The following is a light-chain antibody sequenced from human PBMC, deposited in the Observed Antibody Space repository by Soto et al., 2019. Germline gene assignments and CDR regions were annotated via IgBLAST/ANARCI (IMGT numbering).Light chain of an antibody. CDR2: GAS. CDR1: QSVSSDY. V-gene: IGKV3-20*01. J-gene: IGKJ1*01. CDR3: QQYHTSRT. Sequence: EIVLTQSPGTLSLSPGEGATLSCRASQSVSSDYLAWYQKKPGQAPRLLIYGASSRATGIPDRFSGSGSGTDFTLTINRLEPEDSAVYYCQQYHTSRTFGQGTKVEIK.